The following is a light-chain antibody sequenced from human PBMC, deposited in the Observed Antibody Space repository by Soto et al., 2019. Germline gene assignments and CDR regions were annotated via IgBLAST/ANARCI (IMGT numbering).Light chain of an antibody. J-gene: IGLJ2*01. Sequence: QSALTQPASVSGSPGPSITISCTGTGSDVGGYNYVSWYQQHPGKAPKVMIYDVSNRPSGVSNRFSGSKSGNTASLTISGLQAEDEADYYCSSYTSASNPLVFGGGTKLTVL. V-gene: IGLV2-14*01. CDR1: GSDVGGYNY. CDR2: DVS. CDR3: SSYTSASNPLV.